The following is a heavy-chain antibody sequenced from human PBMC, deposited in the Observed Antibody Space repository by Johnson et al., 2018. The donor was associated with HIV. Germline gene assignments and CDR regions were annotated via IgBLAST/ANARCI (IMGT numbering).Heavy chain of an antibody. CDR3: AREGVVGVKDGLI. CDR2: INSDGSST. D-gene: IGHD1-26*01. V-gene: IGHV3/OR16-13*01. Sequence: VQLVESGGGLVQPGGSLRLSCAASGFTFSSYWMHWVRQAPGKGLVWVSRINSDGSSTSYADSMKGQFTISRDNDKNTLSLQMNSLRAEDTAVYYCAREGVVGVKDGLIWGQGTMVTVSS. J-gene: IGHJ3*02. CDR1: GFTFSSYW.